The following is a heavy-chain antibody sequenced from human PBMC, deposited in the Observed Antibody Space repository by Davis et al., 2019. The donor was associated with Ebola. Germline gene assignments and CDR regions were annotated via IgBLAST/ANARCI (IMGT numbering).Heavy chain of an antibody. V-gene: IGHV3-30*02. Sequence: PGGSLRLSCAASGFTLTSSAIHWVRRAPGKGLEWVAFIRYDGSNKYYADSVKGRFTISRDSSKNTLYLQMDSLRAEDTAVYYCANDLGYCTDGSCNFYHYGMDVWGQGTLVTVSS. CDR1: GFTLTSSA. J-gene: IGHJ4*02. CDR2: IRYDGSNK. D-gene: IGHD2-8*01. CDR3: ANDLGYCTDGSCNFYHYGMDV.